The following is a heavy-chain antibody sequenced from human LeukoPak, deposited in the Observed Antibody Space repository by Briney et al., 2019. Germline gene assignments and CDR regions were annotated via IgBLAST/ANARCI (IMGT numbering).Heavy chain of an antibody. Sequence: SQTLSLTCTVSGGSISSGNYYWTWIWQPAGKGLEWIGRISTSGSTNYNPSLKSRVTISVDTSKNQFSLELSSVTAADTAVYYCARQVDPWGQGTLVTVSS. J-gene: IGHJ5*02. CDR3: ARQVDP. CDR2: ISTSGST. V-gene: IGHV4-61*02. CDR1: GGSISSGNYY.